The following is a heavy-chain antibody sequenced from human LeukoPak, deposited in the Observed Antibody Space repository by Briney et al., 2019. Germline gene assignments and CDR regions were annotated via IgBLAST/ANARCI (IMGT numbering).Heavy chain of an antibody. CDR1: GYSISSGYY. Sequence: SETLSLTCAVSGYSISSGYYWGWIRQPPGKGLEWIGSIYHSGSTYYNPSLKSRVTISVDTSKNQFSLKLSSVTAADTAVYHCARSLGSFDYWGQGTLDTVSS. D-gene: IGHD7-27*01. CDR2: IYHSGST. CDR3: ARSLGSFDY. V-gene: IGHV4-38-2*01. J-gene: IGHJ4*02.